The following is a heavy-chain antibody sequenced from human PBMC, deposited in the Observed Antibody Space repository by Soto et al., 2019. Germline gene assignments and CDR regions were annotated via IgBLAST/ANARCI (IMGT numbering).Heavy chain of an antibody. Sequence: ASVKVSCKASGYTFSDYYLHWVRQAPGQGLEWMGWINPNSGGTKYAPKFQGGVTMTRDTSITTAYMELSRLRSGDTAVYYCAREPATATPESVDFCGQGLLGTVST. V-gene: IGHV1-2*02. J-gene: IGHJ4*02. CDR2: INPNSGGT. CDR3: AREPATATPESVDF. D-gene: IGHD1-1*01. CDR1: GYTFSDYY.